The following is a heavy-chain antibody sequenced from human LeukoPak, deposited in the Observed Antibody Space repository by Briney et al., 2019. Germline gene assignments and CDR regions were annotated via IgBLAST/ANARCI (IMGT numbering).Heavy chain of an antibody. CDR1: GGSISSSNYY. J-gene: IGHJ4*02. D-gene: IGHD4-11*01. CDR3: ARHADYKGEDY. Sequence: SETLSLTCTVSGGSISSSNYYWDWIRQPPGKGLEWIGSFYYSGSTYYNPSLNSRVTISVDTSNNQFSLKLSSVTAADTAVYYCARHADYKGEDYWGQGTLVTVPS. V-gene: IGHV4-39*01. CDR2: FYYSGST.